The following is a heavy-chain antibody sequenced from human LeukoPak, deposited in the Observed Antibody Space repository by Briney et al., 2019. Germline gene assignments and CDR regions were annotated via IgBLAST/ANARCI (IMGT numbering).Heavy chain of an antibody. J-gene: IGHJ4*02. D-gene: IGHD3-10*01. CDR2: IYYSGST. CDR1: GGSISSYY. V-gene: IGHV4-59*01. CDR3: AGVVQYYGSGRYLAFDY. Sequence: SETLSLTCTVSGGSISSYYWSWIRQPPGKGLEWIGYIYYSGSTNYNPSLKSRVTISVDTSKNQFSLKLSSVTAADTAVYYCAGVVQYYGSGRYLAFDYWGQGTLVTVSS.